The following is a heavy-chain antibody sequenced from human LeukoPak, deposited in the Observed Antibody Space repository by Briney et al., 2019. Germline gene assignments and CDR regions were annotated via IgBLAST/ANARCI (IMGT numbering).Heavy chain of an antibody. CDR3: ARGRDGYNSPPLDY. D-gene: IGHD5-24*01. CDR2: IIPIFGTA. J-gene: IGHJ4*02. CDR1: GGTFSSYA. Sequence: SVKVSCKASGGTFSSYAISWVRQAPGQGLEWMGGIIPIFGTANYAQKFQGRVTITADKSTSTAYMELSRLRSDDTAVYYCARGRDGYNSPPLDYWGQGTLVTVSS. V-gene: IGHV1-69*06.